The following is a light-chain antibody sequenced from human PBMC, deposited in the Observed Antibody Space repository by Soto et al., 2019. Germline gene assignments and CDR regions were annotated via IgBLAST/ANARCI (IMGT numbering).Light chain of an antibody. CDR2: ATS. J-gene: IGLJ3*02. CDR1: SSDVGTYNL. Sequence: QSALTQPAAVSGSPGQSITISCTGSSSDVGTYNLVSWYQQYPGKAPKLMIYATSKRPSGVPNRFSGSKSGATASLTISGLQAEDEADYYCTSFARGSTLVFGGGTKVTVL. CDR3: TSFARGSTLV. V-gene: IGLV2-23*01.